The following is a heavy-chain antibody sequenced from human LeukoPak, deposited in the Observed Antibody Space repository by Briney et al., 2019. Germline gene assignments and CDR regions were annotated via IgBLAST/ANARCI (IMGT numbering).Heavy chain of an antibody. CDR2: INSDGCST. CDR3: AGVAEAAAFDS. D-gene: IGHD6-13*01. Sequence: PGGSLRLSCAASGFTFSSYWMHWVRQAPGKGLVWVSRINSDGCSTSYADSVKGRFTISRDNAKNTLYLQMNSLRAEDTAVYYCAGVAEAAAFDSWGQGTLVTVSS. J-gene: IGHJ4*02. CDR1: GFTFSSYW. V-gene: IGHV3-74*01.